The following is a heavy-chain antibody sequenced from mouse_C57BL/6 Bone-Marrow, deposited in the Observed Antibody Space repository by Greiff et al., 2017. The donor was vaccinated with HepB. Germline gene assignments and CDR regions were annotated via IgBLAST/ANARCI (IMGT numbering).Heavy chain of an antibody. CDR3: ARHRTTVPYAMDY. J-gene: IGHJ4*01. V-gene: IGHV5-6*01. Sequence: EVHLVESGGDLVKPGGSLKLSCAASGFTFSSYGMSWVRQTPDKRLEWVATISSGGSYTYYPDSVKGRFTISRDNAKNTLYLQMSSLKSEDTAMYYCARHRTTVPYAMDYWGQGTSVTVSS. D-gene: IGHD1-1*01. CDR2: ISSGGSYT. CDR1: GFTFSSYG.